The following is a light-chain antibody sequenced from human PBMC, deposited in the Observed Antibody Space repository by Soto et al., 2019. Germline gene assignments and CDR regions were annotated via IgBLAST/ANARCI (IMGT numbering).Light chain of an antibody. V-gene: IGKV1-9*01. J-gene: IGKJ3*01. CDR3: QQLNRCPFT. CDR2: AAS. Sequence: DIQLTQSPSFLYASVGDRVTITCRASLGISNYLAWYQQKPGRAPKLLIYAASTLQTGVPSKFSGRGSGTEFTLTISSLQPEDFATYYCQQLNRCPFTFGPGTKVDIK. CDR1: LGISNY.